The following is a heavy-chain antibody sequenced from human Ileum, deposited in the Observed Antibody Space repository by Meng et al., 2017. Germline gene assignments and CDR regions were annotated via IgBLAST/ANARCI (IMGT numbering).Heavy chain of an antibody. D-gene: IGHD2-21*01. Sequence: VEVLEAGPVLGGASGALAPNCAVPRSFISRGLWWSWVRQPPGKGLGWIGEIHHGGGTNYNPSLKSRVTISVDKSSNQYTLRLTSVTAAGTAMYYCARNGAYSADPWGQGTLVTVSS. CDR3: ARNGAYSADP. J-gene: IGHJ5*02. V-gene: IGHV4-4*02. CDR2: IHHGGGT. CDR1: RSFISRGLW.